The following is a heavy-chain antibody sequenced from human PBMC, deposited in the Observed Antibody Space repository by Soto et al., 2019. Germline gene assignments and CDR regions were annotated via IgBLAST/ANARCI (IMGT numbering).Heavy chain of an antibody. CDR3: ASFGSSWAQDAFDI. CDR2: ISYDGSNK. J-gene: IGHJ3*02. Sequence: QVQLVESGGGVVQPGRSPRLSCAASGFTFSSYAMHWVRQAPGKGLEWVAVISYDGSNKYYADSVKGRFTISRDNSKNTLYLQMNSLRAEDTAVYYCASFGSSWAQDAFDIWGQGTMVTVSS. D-gene: IGHD2-15*01. V-gene: IGHV3-30-3*01. CDR1: GFTFSSYA.